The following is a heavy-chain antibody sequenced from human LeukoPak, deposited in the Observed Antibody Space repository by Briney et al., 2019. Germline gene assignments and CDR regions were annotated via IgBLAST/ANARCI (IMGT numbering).Heavy chain of an antibody. V-gene: IGHV3-74*01. CDR1: GFTFKSSW. Sequence: GGSLRLSCAASGFTFKSSWMQWVRQAPGKGLVWVSRVNGDGTTTNYADAVKGRFTISRDNAKNTLYLQMNSLRAEDTAVYYCARGYSSSSEGDYFHYWGQGTLVTVSS. J-gene: IGHJ4*02. CDR2: VNGDGTTT. D-gene: IGHD6-6*01. CDR3: ARGYSSSSEGDYFHY.